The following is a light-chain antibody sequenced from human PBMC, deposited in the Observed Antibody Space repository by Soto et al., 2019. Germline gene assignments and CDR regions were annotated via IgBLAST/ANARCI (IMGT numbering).Light chain of an antibody. CDR1: QSVSSSY. V-gene: IGKV3-20*01. CDR3: QQYGSSPQT. CDR2: GAS. Sequence: EILLTQSPGTLSLSQGEIATLSCRATQSVSSSYLAWYQQKPGQAPRLRIYGASSRATGIPDRFSGSGSGTDFTLTISRLEPEDFAVYYCQQYGSSPQTFGPGTKLD. J-gene: IGKJ3*01.